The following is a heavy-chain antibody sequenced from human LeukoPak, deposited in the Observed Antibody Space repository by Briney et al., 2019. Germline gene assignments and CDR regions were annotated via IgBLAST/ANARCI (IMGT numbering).Heavy chain of an antibody. CDR2: ISRSSSYI. D-gene: IGHD2-21*02. CDR3: ASRRTAYCGGDCPEGY. V-gene: IGHV3-21*01. CDR1: GFTFSSYS. J-gene: IGHJ4*02. Sequence: GGSLRLSCAASGFTFSSYSMNWVRQAPGKGLEWVSSISRSSSYIYYADSVKGRLTISRDNAKNSLYLQMNSLRAEDTAVYYCASRRTAYCGGDCPEGYWGQGTLVTVSS.